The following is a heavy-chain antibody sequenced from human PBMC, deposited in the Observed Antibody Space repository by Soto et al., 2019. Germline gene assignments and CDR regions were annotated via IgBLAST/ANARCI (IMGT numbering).Heavy chain of an antibody. Sequence: EVQLVESGGGLVQPGGSLRLSCAASGFTFSNYWMSWVRQAPGKGLEWVANIKQDGGGKHYVDSVKGRFTISRDNADNSLYLQMNNLRAEDAALYYCARTYPSTARDFYYWGQGTLVTVSS. CDR2: IKQDGGGK. J-gene: IGHJ4*02. D-gene: IGHD5-18*01. V-gene: IGHV3-7*05. CDR3: ARTYPSTARDFYY. CDR1: GFTFSNYW.